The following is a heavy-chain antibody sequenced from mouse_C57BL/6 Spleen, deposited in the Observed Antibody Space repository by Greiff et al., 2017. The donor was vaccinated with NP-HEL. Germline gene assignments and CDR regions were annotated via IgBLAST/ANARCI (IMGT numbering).Heavy chain of an antibody. Sequence: QVQLQQSDAELVKPGASVKISCKVSGYTFTDHTIHWMKQRPEQGLEWIGYIYPRDGSTKYNEKFKGKATLTADKSSSTAYMQLNSLTSEDSAVYFCARDGIYYGNYEGYFDYWGQGTTLTVSS. J-gene: IGHJ2*01. CDR1: GYTFTDHT. V-gene: IGHV1-78*01. CDR3: ARDGIYYGNYEGYFDY. CDR2: IYPRDGST. D-gene: IGHD2-1*01.